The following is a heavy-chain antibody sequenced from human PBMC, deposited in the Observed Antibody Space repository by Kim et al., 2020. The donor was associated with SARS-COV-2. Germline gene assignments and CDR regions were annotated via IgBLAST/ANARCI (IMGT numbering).Heavy chain of an antibody. CDR1: GGSISSYY. CDR3: ARARAEYGDYRSSWYFDL. V-gene: IGHV4-59*13. Sequence: SETLSLTCTVSGGSISSYYWSWIRQPPGKGLEWIGYIYYSGSTNYNPSLKSRVTISVDTSKNQFSLKLSSVTAADTAVYYCARARAEYGDYRSSWYFDLWGRGTLVTVSS. J-gene: IGHJ2*01. CDR2: IYYSGST. D-gene: IGHD4-17*01.